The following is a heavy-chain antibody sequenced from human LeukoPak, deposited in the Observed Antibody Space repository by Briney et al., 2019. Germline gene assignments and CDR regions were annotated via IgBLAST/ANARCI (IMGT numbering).Heavy chain of an antibody. CDR1: GFTFSSYS. J-gene: IGHJ4*02. V-gene: IGHV3-48*01. D-gene: IGHD3-22*01. CDR2: ISSSSSSTI. CDR3: ARDPREDYYDSSGSH. Sequence: GGSLRLSCAASGFTFSSYSMNWVRQAPGKGLEWVSYISSSSSSTIYYADSVKGRFTISRDNAKNSLYLQMNSLRAEDTAVYYCARDPREDYYDSSGSHWGQGTLVTVSS.